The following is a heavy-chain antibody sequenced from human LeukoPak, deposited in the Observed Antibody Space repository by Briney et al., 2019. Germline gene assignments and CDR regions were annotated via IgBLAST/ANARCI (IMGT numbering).Heavy chain of an antibody. CDR2: INPNSGGT. V-gene: IGHV1-2*02. CDR3: ARAPITIFGAVMEYNWFDP. Sequence: ASVKVSCKSSGYTFTGYYMHWVRQAPGQGLEWMGWINPNSGGTNYAQKFQGRVTMTRDTSISTAYMELSRLRSDDTAVYYCARAPITIFGAVMEYNWFDPWGQGTLVTVSS. D-gene: IGHD3-3*01. J-gene: IGHJ5*02. CDR1: GYTFTGYY.